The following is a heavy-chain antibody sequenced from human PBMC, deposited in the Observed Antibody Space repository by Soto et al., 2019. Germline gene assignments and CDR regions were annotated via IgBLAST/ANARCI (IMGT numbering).Heavy chain of an antibody. CDR1: GGTLRSYA. CDR2: IIPIFGTA. CDR3: ARDMRSVDIVATTPDYYYYGMDV. Sequence: VKGSCKASGGTLRSYAISWGRQGPGQGAEWVGGIIPIFGTANYAQKFQGRVTITADESTSTAYMELSSLRSEDTAVYYCARDMRSVDIVATTPDYYYYGMDVWGQGTTVTVSS. J-gene: IGHJ6*02. D-gene: IGHD5-12*01. V-gene: IGHV1-69*13.